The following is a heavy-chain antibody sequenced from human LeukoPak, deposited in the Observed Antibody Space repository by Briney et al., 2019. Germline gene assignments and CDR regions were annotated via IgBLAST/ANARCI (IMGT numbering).Heavy chain of an antibody. Sequence: GGSLRLSCAASGFTFSSYAMHWVRQAPGKGLEWVAVISYDGSNKYYADSVKGRFTISRDNSKNTLYLQMNSLRAEDTAVYYCAGPLIVGATTGYFDYWGQGTLVTVSS. CDR3: AGPLIVGATTGYFDY. D-gene: IGHD1-26*01. CDR2: ISYDGSNK. CDR1: GFTFSSYA. V-gene: IGHV3-30-3*01. J-gene: IGHJ4*02.